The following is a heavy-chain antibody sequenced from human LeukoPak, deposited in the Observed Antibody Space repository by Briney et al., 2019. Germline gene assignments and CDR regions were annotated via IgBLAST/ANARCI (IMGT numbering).Heavy chain of an antibody. CDR1: GFIVSSSY. V-gene: IGHV3-66*01. CDR3: TRDPDHGGRTHDY. Sequence: GGSLRLSCAASGFIVSSSYMSWVRQAPGMGLEWVSDIYSGGGTESADSVKGSFTISRDNSKNTLYLQKDSLRDEDTAVYYCTRDPDHGGRTHDYWGQGTLVTVSS. CDR2: IYSGGGT. D-gene: IGHD4-23*01. J-gene: IGHJ4*02.